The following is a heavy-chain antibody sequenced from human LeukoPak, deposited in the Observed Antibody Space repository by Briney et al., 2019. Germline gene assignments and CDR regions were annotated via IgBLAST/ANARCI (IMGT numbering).Heavy chain of an antibody. CDR1: GGTFTDYG. D-gene: IGHD2/OR15-2a*01. CDR2: IIPIFTTA. Sequence: SVKVSCKPSGGTFTDYGIIWVRHAPGQGLEWMGRIIPIFTTANYAQKFQGRVTITADTSTNTAYMELTSLRSEDTAVYYCASDGGFEYYFDYWGQGTLLTVSS. CDR3: ASDGGFEYYFDY. J-gene: IGHJ4*02. V-gene: IGHV1-69*06.